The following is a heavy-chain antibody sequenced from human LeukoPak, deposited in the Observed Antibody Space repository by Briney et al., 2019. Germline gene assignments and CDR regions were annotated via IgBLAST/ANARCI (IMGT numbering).Heavy chain of an antibody. Sequence: SETLSLTCTVSGGSISSYYWSWIRQPAGKGLEWIGRIYTSGSTNYNPPLKSRVTMSVDTSKNQFSLKLSSVTAADTAVYYCARARPVTRMAAAGYYYFDYWGQGTLVTVSS. V-gene: IGHV4-4*07. CDR2: IYTSGST. CDR3: ARARPVTRMAAAGYYYFDY. D-gene: IGHD6-13*01. CDR1: GGSISSYY. J-gene: IGHJ4*02.